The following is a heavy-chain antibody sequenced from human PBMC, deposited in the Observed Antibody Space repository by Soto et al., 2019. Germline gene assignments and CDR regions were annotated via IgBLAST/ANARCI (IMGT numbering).Heavy chain of an antibody. D-gene: IGHD3-22*01. CDR1: GGSFSGYY. Sequence: SETLSLTCAVYGGSFSGYYWSWIRQPPGKGLECIGYMYYSRSANYNPSLKSRVTLSVDTSTNQCSLTLSSMTAADTAVYYCALRSMAVVPEYWGQGTLVTVSS. V-gene: IGHV4-34*10. CDR3: ALRSMAVVPEY. CDR2: MYYSRSA. J-gene: IGHJ4*02.